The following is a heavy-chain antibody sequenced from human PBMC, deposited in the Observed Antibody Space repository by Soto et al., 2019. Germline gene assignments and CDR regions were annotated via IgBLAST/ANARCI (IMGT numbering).Heavy chain of an antibody. CDR2: VYYSGNI. Sequence: SETLSLTCTVSGGSISSGDYYWSWIRQHPGKGLEWIGYVYYSGNIYYNPSLKSRVTISVDTSTNQFSLKLSSVTAADTAVYYCARQPEIGGYSFGHLRTAYFDYWGQGTLVTVSS. CDR1: GGSISSGDYY. J-gene: IGHJ4*02. CDR3: ARQPEIGGYSFGHLRTAYFDY. V-gene: IGHV4-31*03. D-gene: IGHD5-18*01.